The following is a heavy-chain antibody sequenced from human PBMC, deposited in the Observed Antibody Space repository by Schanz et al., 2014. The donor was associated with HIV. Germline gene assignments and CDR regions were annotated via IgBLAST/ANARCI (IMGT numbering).Heavy chain of an antibody. CDR2: ITDSGDKT. CDR3: AQMGAFAAFDI. CDR1: EFPFSHNA. D-gene: IGHD3-16*01. Sequence: EALLLESGGGLVRPGGSLRLSCRGSEFPFSHNAMTWVRHAPGKGLQWVSSITDSGDKTDYTDSVKGRFTISRDNSRNTLFLQMDSLRVDDTAIYYCAQMGAFAAFDIWGHGTVVTVSS. J-gene: IGHJ3*02. V-gene: IGHV3-23*01.